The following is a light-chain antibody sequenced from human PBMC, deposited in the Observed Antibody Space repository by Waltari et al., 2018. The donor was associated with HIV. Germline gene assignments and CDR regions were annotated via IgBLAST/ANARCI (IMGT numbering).Light chain of an antibody. CDR3: GTWDNRLRAVV. J-gene: IGLJ2*01. V-gene: IGLV1-51*01. CDR2: DKC. CDR1: SSNIGNNY. Sequence: QSVLTQPPSVSAASGQQVTISCSGASSNIGNNYVSWYQQLPGTTPIVLIHDKCVRPSGIPDRFSASKSGTSATLAITALQTGDDADYYCGTWDNRLRAVVLGGGTKLTVL.